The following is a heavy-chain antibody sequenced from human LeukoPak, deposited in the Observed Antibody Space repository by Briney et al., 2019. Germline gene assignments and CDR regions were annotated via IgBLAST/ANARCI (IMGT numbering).Heavy chain of an antibody. CDR3: AREGPLSYYNERRDY. J-gene: IGHJ4*02. CDR2: ISYDGSNK. D-gene: IGHD3-10*01. Sequence: PGRSLRLSCEASGFTFSSYVMHWVRQAPGKGLEWVAVISYDGSNKYYADSVKGRFTISRDNSKNTLYLQMNSLRAEDTAAYYCAREGPLSYYNERRDYWGQGTLVTVSS. CDR1: GFTFSSYV. V-gene: IGHV3-30*19.